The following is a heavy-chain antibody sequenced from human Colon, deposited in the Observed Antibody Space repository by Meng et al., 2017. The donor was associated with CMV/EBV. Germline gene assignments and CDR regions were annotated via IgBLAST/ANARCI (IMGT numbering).Heavy chain of an antibody. CDR2: IRYDGSNE. CDR1: GISFSTTG. D-gene: IGHD3-16*01. CDR3: ASEWGTSGY. J-gene: IGHJ4*02. V-gene: IGHV3-33*01. Sequence: GESLKISCAVSGISFSTTGMYWVRQAPGKGLEWVTFIRYDGSNEYYVDSVKGRFTISRGNAKNSLSLQMNSLRAEDTAMYYCASEWGTSGYWGQGTLVTVSS.